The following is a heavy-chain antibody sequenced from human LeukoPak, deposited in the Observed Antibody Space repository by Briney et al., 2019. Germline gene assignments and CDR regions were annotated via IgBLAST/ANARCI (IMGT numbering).Heavy chain of an antibody. Sequence: PGGSLRLSCAASGFTFSSYAMHWVRQAPGKGLEWVSVISYDGSNKYYADSVKGRFTISRDNSKNKLYRQMNSLRGEDRAIYYCAGSGYYTYYFDYWGQGTLVSVSS. D-gene: IGHD3-22*01. CDR1: GFTFSSYA. J-gene: IGHJ4*02. CDR3: AGSGYYTYYFDY. CDR2: ISYDGSNK. V-gene: IGHV3-30-3*01.